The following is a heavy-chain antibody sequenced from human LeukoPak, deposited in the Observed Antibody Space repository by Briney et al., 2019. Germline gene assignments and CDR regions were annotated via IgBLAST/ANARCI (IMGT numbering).Heavy chain of an antibody. CDR1: GFTFDDYA. CDR2: ISWNSGSI. V-gene: IGHV3-9*01. CDR3: AKDTADHSSSWYYFDY. Sequence: PGGSPRLSCAASGFTFDDYAMHWVRQAPGKDLEWVSGISWNSGSIGYADSVKGRFTISRDNAKNSLYLQMNSLRAEDTALYYCAKDTADHSSSWYYFDYWGQGTLVTVSS. J-gene: IGHJ4*02. D-gene: IGHD6-13*01.